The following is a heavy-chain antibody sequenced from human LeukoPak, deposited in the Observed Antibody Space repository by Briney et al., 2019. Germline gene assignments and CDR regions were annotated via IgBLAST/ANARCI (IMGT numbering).Heavy chain of an antibody. V-gene: IGHV4-39*07. Sequence: ASETLSLTCTVSGGSISSSNYHWGWIRQPPGKGLEWIGSIYYSGSTYYNPSLKSRVTISVDTSKNQFSLKLSSVTAADTAVYYCAREERRMATMYWYFDLWGRGTLVTVSS. D-gene: IGHD5-24*01. J-gene: IGHJ2*01. CDR3: AREERRMATMYWYFDL. CDR1: GGSISSSNYH. CDR2: IYYSGST.